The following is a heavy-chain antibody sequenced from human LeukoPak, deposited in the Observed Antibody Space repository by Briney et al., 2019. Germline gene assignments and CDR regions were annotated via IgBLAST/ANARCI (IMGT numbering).Heavy chain of an antibody. D-gene: IGHD5-24*01. CDR2: INPGGDNT. CDR3: ARIRDGYNDAYDI. CDR1: GYTFTSYY. J-gene: IGHJ3*02. V-gene: IGHV1-46*01. Sequence: ASVKVSCKASGYTFTSYYIHWVRQAPGQGLEWMGLINPGGDNTDYAQNFQGRVTMTRGTSTSTVYMGLSSLRSEDTAVYYCARIRDGYNDAYDIWGQGTMVTVSS.